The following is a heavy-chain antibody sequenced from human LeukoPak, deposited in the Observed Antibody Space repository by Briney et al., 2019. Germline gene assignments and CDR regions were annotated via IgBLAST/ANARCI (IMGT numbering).Heavy chain of an antibody. D-gene: IGHD3-22*01. CDR2: SRNKANSYNT. CDR3: SRDIYYSSGYYLDFGY. Sequence: PGGSLRLSCVVSGFTFSDHYMDWVRQAPGKGLEWVGRSRNKANSYNTEYAASVKGRFTISRDDSKNSLYLQMDSLKTEDTAVYYCSRDIYYSSGYYLDFGYWGQGTLVTVSS. V-gene: IGHV3-72*01. J-gene: IGHJ4*02. CDR1: GFTFSDHY.